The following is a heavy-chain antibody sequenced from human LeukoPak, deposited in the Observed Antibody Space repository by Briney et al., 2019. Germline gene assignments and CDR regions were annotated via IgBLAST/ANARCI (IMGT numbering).Heavy chain of an antibody. CDR2: IYYSGTT. J-gene: IGHJ4*02. Sequence: SETLSLTCTDSGGSISSYYWSWIRQPPGKGLEWIGYIYYSGTTNYNPSLKSRVTISVDTSKNQFSLKLSSVTAADTAVYYCARGVYIAAAQYGYGGQGTLVAVSS. V-gene: IGHV4-59*01. CDR1: GGSISSYY. CDR3: ARGVYIAAAQYGY. D-gene: IGHD6-13*01.